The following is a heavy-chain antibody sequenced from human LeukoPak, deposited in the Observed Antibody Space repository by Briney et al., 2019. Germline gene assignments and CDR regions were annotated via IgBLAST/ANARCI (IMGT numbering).Heavy chain of an antibody. CDR3: ARWTPIAVAGN. V-gene: IGHV3-53*01. J-gene: IGHJ4*02. CDR2: IYSGGST. Sequence: GGSLRLSCAASGFTVSSNYMSWVRQAPGKGLEWVSVIYSGGSTYYADSVKGRFTISRDNSKNTLYLQMNSLRAEDTAVYYCARWTPIAVAGNWGQGTLVTVSS. CDR1: GFTVSSNY. D-gene: IGHD6-19*01.